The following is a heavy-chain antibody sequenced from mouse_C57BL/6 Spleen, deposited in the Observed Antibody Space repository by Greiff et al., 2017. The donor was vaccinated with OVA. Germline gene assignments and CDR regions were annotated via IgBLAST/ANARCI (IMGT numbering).Heavy chain of an antibody. CDR2: IHPNSGST. CDR1: GYTFTSYW. CDR3: ARDYDYDEVAMDY. Sequence: QVQLQQPGAELVKPGASVKLSCKASGYTFTSYWMHWVKQRPGQGLEWIGMIHPNSGSTNYNEKFKSKATLTVDKSSSTAYMQLSSLTSEDSAVYYCARDYDYDEVAMDYWGQGTSVTVSS. J-gene: IGHJ4*01. V-gene: IGHV1-64*01. D-gene: IGHD2-4*01.